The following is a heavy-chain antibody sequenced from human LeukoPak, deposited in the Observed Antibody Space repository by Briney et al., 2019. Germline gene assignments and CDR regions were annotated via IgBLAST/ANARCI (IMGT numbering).Heavy chain of an antibody. CDR3: AAYSSCDY. J-gene: IGHJ4*02. CDR1: GFTFSSYA. CDR2: IYSGGST. Sequence: PGGSLRLSCAASGFTFSSYAVSWVRQAPGKGLEWVSLIYSGGSTYYADSVKGRFTISRDNSKNTLYLQMNSLRAEDTAVYYCAAYSSCDYWGQGTLVTVSS. V-gene: IGHV3-23*03. D-gene: IGHD6-6*01.